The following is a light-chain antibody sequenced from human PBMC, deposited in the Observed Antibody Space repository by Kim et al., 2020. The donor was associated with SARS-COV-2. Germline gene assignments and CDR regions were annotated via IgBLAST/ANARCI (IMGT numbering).Light chain of an antibody. Sequence: EIVMTQSPDTLSVSPGERVTLSCRASQSVSNNLAWYQYKPGQPPRLLIFGASTRATGIPARFSGSGSGTDFTLTVSSLQSEDFAIYYCHQYNDWPPGDTFGQGTKLEIK. V-gene: IGKV3-15*01. CDR2: GAS. J-gene: IGKJ2*01. CDR1: QSVSNN. CDR3: HQYNDWPPGDT.